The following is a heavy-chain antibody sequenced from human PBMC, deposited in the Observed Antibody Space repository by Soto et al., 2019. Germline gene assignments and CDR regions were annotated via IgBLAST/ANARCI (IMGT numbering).Heavy chain of an antibody. V-gene: IGHV4-39*01. CDR2: IYYSGST. CDR1: GGSISSSSYY. D-gene: IGHD3-3*01. CDR3: AGVVQADYYYGMDV. J-gene: IGHJ6*02. Sequence: SETLSHTCTVSGGSISSSSYYWGWIRQPPGKGLEWIGSIYYSGSTYYNPSLKSRVTISVDTSKNQFSLKLSSVTAADTAVYYCAGVVQADYYYGMDVWGQGTTVTVSS.